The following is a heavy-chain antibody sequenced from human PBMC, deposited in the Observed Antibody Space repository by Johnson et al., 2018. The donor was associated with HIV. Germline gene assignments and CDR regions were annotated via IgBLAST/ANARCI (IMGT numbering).Heavy chain of an antibody. CDR2: IKSKTDGGTT. D-gene: IGHD5-12*01. CDR1: GFTFSNAW. V-gene: IGHV3-15*01. CDR3: TTGLSSGKGAFDI. Sequence: VQLVESGGGLVKPGGSLRVSCAASGFTFSNAWMSWVRQAPGKGLEWVGRIKSKTDGGTTDYAAPVKGRFTISRDDSKNTLYLQMNSLKTEDTAVYYCTTGLSSGKGAFDIWGQGTMVTVSS. J-gene: IGHJ3*02.